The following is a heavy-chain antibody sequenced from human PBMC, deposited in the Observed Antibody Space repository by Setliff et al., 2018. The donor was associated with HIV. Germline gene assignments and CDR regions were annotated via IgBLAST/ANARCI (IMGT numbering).Heavy chain of an antibody. J-gene: IGHJ6*02. V-gene: IGHV4-31*03. CDR3: ARDEVRYYSGSESVRAGMDV. CDR1: GGSITSSGYN. Sequence: PSETLSLTCTVSGGSITSSGYNWNWIRQHPGKGLEWIGYIYSSGRTSYNPSLQSRVSISIDTSKNQFSLKLDSVIAADTAVYYCARDEVRYYSGSESVRAGMDVWGQGTAVTVPS. D-gene: IGHD3-10*01. CDR2: IYSSGRT.